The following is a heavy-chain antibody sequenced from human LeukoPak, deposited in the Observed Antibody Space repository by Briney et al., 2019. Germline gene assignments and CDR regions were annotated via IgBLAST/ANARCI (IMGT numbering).Heavy chain of an antibody. CDR3: AKDSGNSGWYVDN. Sequence: LSGGSLRLSCAASGFTFTNYAMRWFRQAPGKGLEWVSSISANGAGTYYADSVKGRFTISRDSSKNTVYLQMNSLRVEDTAVYYCAKDSGNSGWYVDNWGQGTLVTVSS. D-gene: IGHD6-19*01. V-gene: IGHV3-23*01. CDR1: GFTFTNYA. J-gene: IGHJ4*02. CDR2: ISANGAGT.